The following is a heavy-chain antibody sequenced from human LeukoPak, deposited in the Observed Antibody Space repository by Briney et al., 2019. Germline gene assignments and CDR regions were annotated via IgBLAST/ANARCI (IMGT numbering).Heavy chain of an antibody. CDR3: ARSGDGYNSFDY. CDR1: GGSFSGYY. J-gene: IGHJ4*02. V-gene: IGHV4-34*01. CDR2: INHSGST. Sequence: PSETLSLTCAVYGGSFSGYYWSWIRQPPGKGLEWIGEINHSGSTNYNPSLKSRVTISVDTSKNQFSLKLSSVTAADTAVYYCARSGDGYNSFDYWGQGTLVTVSS. D-gene: IGHD5-24*01.